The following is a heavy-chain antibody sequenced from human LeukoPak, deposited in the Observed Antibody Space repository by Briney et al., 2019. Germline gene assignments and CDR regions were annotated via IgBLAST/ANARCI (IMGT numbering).Heavy chain of an antibody. D-gene: IGHD2-15*01. CDR3: GRKSCSGGSCFHFDY. CDR1: RPSVASISAA. Sequence: SQTISLTCAISRPSVASISAACNWLRQSPSRGLEWLGRTYYRPKRHNDYAASLTSRITINPDTSKKQFALQLNSVSPEDTAVYYCGRKSCSGGSCFHFDYWGQGTLVTVSS. CDR2: TYYRPKRHN. J-gene: IGHJ4*02. V-gene: IGHV6-1*01.